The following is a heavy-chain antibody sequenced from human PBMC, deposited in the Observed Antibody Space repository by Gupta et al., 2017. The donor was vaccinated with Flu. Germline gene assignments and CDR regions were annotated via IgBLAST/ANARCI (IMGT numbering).Heavy chain of an antibody. D-gene: IGHD1-14*01. J-gene: IGHJ4*02. CDR1: GGPHRKDCFS. CDR3: ARFAHLLLQPETPGAGTEGTFDY. V-gene: IGHV4-61*02. CDR2: IYISGST. Sequence: QVPAQGAGPGLVKASPNLALPCPVSGGPHRKDCFSWDWIRQPAGKGPEWTGGIYISGSTNYNPSLKSRVIISVDTSKNQFSLKLTSVTAADTAVYFCARFAHLLLQPETPGAGTEGTFDYWGQGIPVIVSS.